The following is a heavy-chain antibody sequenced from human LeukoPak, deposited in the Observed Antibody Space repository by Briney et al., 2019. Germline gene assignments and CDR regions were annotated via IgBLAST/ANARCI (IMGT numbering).Heavy chain of an antibody. CDR3: AKDLGYDYVWGEGNLYDY. V-gene: IGHV3-23*01. J-gene: IGHJ4*02. D-gene: IGHD3-16*01. Sequence: GGSLRLSCAASGFTFSSYGMSWVRQAPGKGLEWVSVISGSGGKTDYADSVKGRFTISRDNSKNTMYLQMNSLRVEDTAEYYCAKDLGYDYVWGEGNLYDYWGQGILVTVSS. CDR1: GFTFSSYG. CDR2: ISGSGGKT.